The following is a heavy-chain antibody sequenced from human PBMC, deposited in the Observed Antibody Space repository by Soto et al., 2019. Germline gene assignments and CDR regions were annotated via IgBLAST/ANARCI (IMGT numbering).Heavy chain of an antibody. D-gene: IGHD4-17*01. J-gene: IGHJ3*01. Sequence: QMQLVESGGGVVQPGRSLRLSCAASGFTFSNYGMHWIRQAPGKGLEWMSLILNHGGEQHYRDSVKGRFTISRDNSRNTLYLEMDSLRDDDTARYYCVRDDDGVPKALEVWGPGTMVTVSS. CDR3: VRDDDGVPKALEV. V-gene: IGHV3-33*01. CDR2: ILNHGGEQ. CDR1: GFTFSNYG.